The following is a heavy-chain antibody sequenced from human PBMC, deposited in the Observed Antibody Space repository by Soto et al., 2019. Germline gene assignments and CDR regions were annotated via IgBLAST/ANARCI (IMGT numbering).Heavy chain of an antibody. CDR1: GGSVSSSSSY. D-gene: IGHD1-7*01. CDR2: IYYSGST. V-gene: IGHV4-39*01. Sequence: SETLSLTCTVSGGSVSSSSSYWGWIRQPPGKGLEWIGSIYYSGSTYYNPSLKSRVTIPVDTSSNQFSLKLGSVTAADTAVYYCARLKTGTTFFDYWGQEPWSPSPQ. J-gene: IGHJ4*01. CDR3: ARLKTGTTFFDY.